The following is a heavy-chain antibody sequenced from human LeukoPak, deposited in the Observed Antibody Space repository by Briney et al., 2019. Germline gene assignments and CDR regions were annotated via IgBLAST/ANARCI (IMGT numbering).Heavy chain of an antibody. J-gene: IGHJ4*02. D-gene: IGHD1-1*01. V-gene: IGHV4-34*01. CDR1: GGPFSNYY. CDR3: ARYWTGFDY. Sequence: SETLSLTCVVYGGPFSNYYWSWIRQPPGKGLEWIGEINHSGSTNYNTSLKSRVTISVDTSKNQFSLNVTPVTAADTAVYYCARYWTGFDYWGQGTLVTVSS. CDR2: INHSGST.